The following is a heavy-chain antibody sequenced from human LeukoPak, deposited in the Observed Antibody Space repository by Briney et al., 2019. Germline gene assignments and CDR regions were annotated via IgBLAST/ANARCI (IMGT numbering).Heavy chain of an antibody. CDR1: GGSISSRSYY. CDR3: ASLSTVTTGYGIDY. J-gene: IGHJ4*02. D-gene: IGHD4-17*01. V-gene: IGHV4-39*01. CDR2: IYYSGST. Sequence: PSETLSLTCTVSGGSISSRSYYWGWIRQSPGKGLEWIGSIYYSGSTYYNPSLKSRVTMSVDTSKNQFSLELNSVTAADTAVYYCASLSTVTTGYGIDYWGQGTLVTVSS.